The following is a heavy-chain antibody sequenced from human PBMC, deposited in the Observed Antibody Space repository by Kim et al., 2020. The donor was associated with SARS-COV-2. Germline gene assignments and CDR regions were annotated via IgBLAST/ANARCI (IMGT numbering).Heavy chain of an antibody. CDR1: GGSFSGYY. D-gene: IGHD6-19*01. V-gene: IGHV4-34*01. Sequence: SETLSLTCAVYGGSFSGYYWSWIRQPPGKGLEWIGEINHSGSTNYNPSLKSRVTISVDTSKNQFSLKLSSVTAADTAVYYCARGTRWSGWGRGDYYYGMDVWGQGTTVTVSS. CDR3: ARGTRWSGWGRGDYYYGMDV. J-gene: IGHJ6*02. CDR2: INHSGST.